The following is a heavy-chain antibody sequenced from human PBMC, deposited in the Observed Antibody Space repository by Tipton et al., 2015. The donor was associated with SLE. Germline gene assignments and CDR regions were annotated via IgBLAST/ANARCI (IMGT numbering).Heavy chain of an antibody. CDR1: GYTFTSYY. Sequence: QSGAEVKKPGASVKVSCKASGYTFTSYYMHWVRQAPGQGLEWMGWINPDSGGTDYAQKFQGRVTMTRDTSISTAYMVVSRLTSDDTAVYYCTKDFNSIFGGDYSVMDVWGQGTTVTVFS. D-gene: IGHD3-3*01. CDR3: TKDFNSIFGGDYSVMDV. J-gene: IGHJ6*02. CDR2: INPDSGGT. V-gene: IGHV1-2*02.